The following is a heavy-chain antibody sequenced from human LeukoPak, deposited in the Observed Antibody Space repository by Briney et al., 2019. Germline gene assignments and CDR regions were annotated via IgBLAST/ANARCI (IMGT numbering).Heavy chain of an antibody. J-gene: IGHJ4*02. CDR1: GYTFTTYG. CDR3: ARDNDSRDPPHFDY. D-gene: IGHD3-16*01. CDR2: INPTGGST. V-gene: IGHV1-46*01. Sequence: GASVKVSCKASGYTFTTYGLSWVRQAPGEGLEWMGIINPTGGSTSYAQKFRGRVTITADKSTRTAYMELSSLRSEDTAVYYCARDNDSRDPPHFDYWGQGTLVTVSS.